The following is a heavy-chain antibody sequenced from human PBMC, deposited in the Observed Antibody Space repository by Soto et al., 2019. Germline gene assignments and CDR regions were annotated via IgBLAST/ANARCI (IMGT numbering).Heavy chain of an antibody. J-gene: IGHJ4*02. D-gene: IGHD2-15*01. Sequence: EVQLLESGGGLVQPGGSLRLSCAASGFTFSSYAMSWVRQAPGKGLEWVSAISGRGGSKYYADSVKGRFTISRDNSKNTLYLQMNSLRAEDTAVYYCAKDTVVVVAAEDDYWGQGTLVTVSS. CDR1: GFTFSSYA. CDR2: ISGRGGSK. CDR3: AKDTVVVVAAEDDY. V-gene: IGHV3-23*01.